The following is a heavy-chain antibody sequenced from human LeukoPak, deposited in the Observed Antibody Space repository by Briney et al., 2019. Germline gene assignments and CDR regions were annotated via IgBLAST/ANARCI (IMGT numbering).Heavy chain of an antibody. Sequence: GASVKVSCKASGGTFSSYAISWVGQAPGQGLEWMGGIIPIFGTANYAQKFQGRVTITADESTSTAYMELSSLRSEDTAVYYCARPIYGDYGYYFDYWGQGTLVTVSS. CDR2: IIPIFGTA. CDR1: GGTFSSYA. D-gene: IGHD4-17*01. CDR3: ARPIYGDYGYYFDY. V-gene: IGHV1-69*13. J-gene: IGHJ4*02.